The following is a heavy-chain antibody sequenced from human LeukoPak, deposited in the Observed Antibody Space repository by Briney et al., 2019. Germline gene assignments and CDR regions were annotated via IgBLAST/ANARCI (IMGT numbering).Heavy chain of an antibody. Sequence: RPSETLSLTCTVSGDSISSDNSYWGWIRQPPGKGLEWIGSIFYTGSTYYNPSLKSRVTISVDTSKNQLSLKLSSVTAADTAVYYCARGPTPLRYFRSLENYYGMDVWGQGTTVTVSS. CDR1: GDSISSDNSY. J-gene: IGHJ6*02. V-gene: IGHV4-39*01. CDR3: ARGPTPLRYFRSLENYYGMDV. CDR2: IFYTGST. D-gene: IGHD3-9*01.